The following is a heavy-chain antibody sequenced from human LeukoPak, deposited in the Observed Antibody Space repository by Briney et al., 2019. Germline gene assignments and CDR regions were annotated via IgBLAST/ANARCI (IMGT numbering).Heavy chain of an antibody. CDR3: AKYSSSWYSSPFDY. CDR1: GFTFSSYG. D-gene: IGHD6-13*01. J-gene: IGHJ4*02. V-gene: IGHV3-30*18. Sequence: GGSLRLSCAASGFTFSSYGMHWVRQAPGKGLEWVAVISYDGSNKYYADSVKGRFTISRDNSKNTLYLQMNSLRAEDTAVYYCAKYSSSWYSSPFDYWGQGTLVTVSS. CDR2: ISYDGSNK.